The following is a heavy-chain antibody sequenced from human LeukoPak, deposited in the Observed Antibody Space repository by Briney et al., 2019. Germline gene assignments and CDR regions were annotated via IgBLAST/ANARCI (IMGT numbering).Heavy chain of an antibody. D-gene: IGHD6-19*01. CDR3: TTDEAVAGTIDY. Sequence: SVKVSCKASGGTFSSYAISWVRQAPGQGLEWMGGIIPIFGTANYAQKFQGRVTITTDESTSTAYMELSSLRSEDTAVYYCTTDEAVAGTIDYWGQGTLVTVSS. J-gene: IGHJ4*02. V-gene: IGHV1-69*05. CDR1: GGTFSSYA. CDR2: IIPIFGTA.